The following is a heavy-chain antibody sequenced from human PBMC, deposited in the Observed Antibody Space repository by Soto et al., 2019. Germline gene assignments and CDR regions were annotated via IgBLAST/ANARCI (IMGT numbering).Heavy chain of an antibody. V-gene: IGHV1-18*01. CDR1: GYTFTSYG. J-gene: IGHJ4*02. Sequence: QVQLVQSGAEVKKPGASVKVSCKASGYTFTSYGISWVRQAPGQGLEWMGWISAYNGNTNYAQKLQGRVTMTTDTAPSTAYMERRSVRSDDTAVYYGARGRGVRGVIVWRTFAYWGQGTLVTVSS. CDR3: ARGRGVRGVIVWRTFAY. CDR2: ISAYNGNT. D-gene: IGHD3-10*01.